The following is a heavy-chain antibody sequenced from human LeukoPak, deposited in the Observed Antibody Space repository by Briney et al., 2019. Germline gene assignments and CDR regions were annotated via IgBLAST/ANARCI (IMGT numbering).Heavy chain of an antibody. CDR1: GFSFSDYD. J-gene: IGHJ4*02. CDR2: ISRRSRHV. CDR3: GRAFPPLRTASAGDL. D-gene: IGHD3-16*01. V-gene: IGHV3-21*01. Sequence: GGSLTLSCSASGFSFSDYDMNGFRQAPGKGVEWISSISRRSRHVYYGDSVKGRFSISSDNAMNSVFLQMNSLGVDDTAVYYCGRAFPPLRTASAGDLWGEGTLVTVSS.